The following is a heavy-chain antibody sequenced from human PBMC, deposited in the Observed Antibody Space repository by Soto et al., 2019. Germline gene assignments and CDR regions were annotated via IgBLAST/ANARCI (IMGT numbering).Heavy chain of an antibody. CDR2: IYYSGST. CDR1: GGSISSYY. J-gene: IGHJ6*02. CDR3: ARNKYYYDSSGLYGMDV. Sequence: SETLSLTCTVSGGSISSYYWSWIRQPPGKGLEWIGYIYYSGSTNYNPSLKSRVTITVDTSKNQFSLKLSSVTAADTAVYYCARNKYYYDSSGLYGMDVWGQGTTVTVSS. V-gene: IGHV4-59*01. D-gene: IGHD3-22*01.